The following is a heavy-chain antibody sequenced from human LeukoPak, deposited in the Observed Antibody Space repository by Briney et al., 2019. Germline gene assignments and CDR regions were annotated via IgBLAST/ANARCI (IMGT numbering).Heavy chain of an antibody. Sequence: GGSLRLSCAASGFTFSDYYMSWIRQAPGKGLKWVSYISGSGSTIYYADSVKGRFTISRDNAKNSLYLQMNSLRAEDTAVYYCASSDYGDYDSRNLLDYWGQGTLVTVSS. CDR3: ASSDYGDYDSRNLLDY. CDR1: GFTFSDYY. J-gene: IGHJ4*02. D-gene: IGHD4-17*01. V-gene: IGHV3-11*01. CDR2: ISGSGSTI.